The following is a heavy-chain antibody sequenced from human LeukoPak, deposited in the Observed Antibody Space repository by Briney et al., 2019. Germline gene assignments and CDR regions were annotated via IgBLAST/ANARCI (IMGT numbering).Heavy chain of an antibody. CDR3: ARDSSGYGSFDY. J-gene: IGHJ4*02. V-gene: IGHV3-23*01. Sequence: GGSLRLSCAASEFTFSSFAMSWVRQAPGKGLEWVSRVSGSGGSTYYADSVKGRFSISRDNSKNTLYLQMNSLRAGDTAVYYCARDSSGYGSFDYWGRGTLVTVSS. CDR1: EFTFSSFA. D-gene: IGHD3-22*01. CDR2: VSGSGGST.